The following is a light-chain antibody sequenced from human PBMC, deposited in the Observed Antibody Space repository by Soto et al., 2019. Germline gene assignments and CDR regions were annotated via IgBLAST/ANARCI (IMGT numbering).Light chain of an antibody. Sequence: EIVLTQSPGTLSLSPGERATLSCRANQSVSSSYLAWYQLKPGQAPRLLIYGASSRATGIPDRFSGSGSGTDFTLTISRLEPEDFAVYYCQQYGGSPLYTFGQGTKLEIK. J-gene: IGKJ2*01. CDR2: GAS. V-gene: IGKV3-20*01. CDR3: QQYGGSPLYT. CDR1: QSVSSSY.